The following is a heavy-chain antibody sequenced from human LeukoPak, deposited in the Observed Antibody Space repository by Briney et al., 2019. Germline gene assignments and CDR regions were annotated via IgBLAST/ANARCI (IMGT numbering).Heavy chain of an antibody. V-gene: IGHV1-18*01. CDR2: ISAYNGNT. CDR3: ARDPSSSSGGYNWFDP. Sequence: ASVKVSCKASGYTFTSYGISWVRQAPGQGLEWMGWISAYNGNTNYAQKLQGRVTMTTDTSTSTAYMELRSLRSDDTAVYYCARDPSSSSGGYNWFDPWGQGTLVTVSS. CDR1: GYTFTSYG. J-gene: IGHJ5*02. D-gene: IGHD6-6*01.